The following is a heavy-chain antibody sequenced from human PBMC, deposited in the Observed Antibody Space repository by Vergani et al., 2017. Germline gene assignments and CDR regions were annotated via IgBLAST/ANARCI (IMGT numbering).Heavy chain of an antibody. CDR1: GFTFSSYA. CDR2: ISYDGSNK. V-gene: IGHV3-30-3*01. CDR3: AVAGRLYGSGSYLGWFDP. D-gene: IGHD3-10*01. J-gene: IGHJ5*02. Sequence: QVQLVESGGGVVQPGRSLRLSCAASGFTFSSYAMHWVRQAPGKGLEWVAVISYDGSNKYYADSVKGRFTISRDNSKNTLYLQMNSLRAEDTAVYYCAVAGRLYGSGSYLGWFDPWGQGTLVTVSS.